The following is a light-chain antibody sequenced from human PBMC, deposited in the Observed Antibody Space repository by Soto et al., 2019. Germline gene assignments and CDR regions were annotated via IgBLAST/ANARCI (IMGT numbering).Light chain of an antibody. CDR1: QTITNF. CDR2: AAS. Sequence: DIQMTQSPSSLSAFVGDRVTITCRASQTITNFLSWYQQKPGKTPRLLIYAASSLQSGVPSRFSGSGSGTDFTLTISSLQPEDFATYYCQQSCNTPRTFGQGTKVDIK. CDR3: QQSCNTPRT. J-gene: IGKJ1*01. V-gene: IGKV1-39*01.